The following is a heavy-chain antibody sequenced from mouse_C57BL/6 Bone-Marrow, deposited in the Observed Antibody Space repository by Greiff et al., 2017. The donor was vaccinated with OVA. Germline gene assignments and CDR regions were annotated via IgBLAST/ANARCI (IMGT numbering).Heavy chain of an antibody. Sequence: VQLQQSGAELVKPGASVKMSCKASGYTFTSYWITWVKQRPGQGLEWIGDIYPGSGSTNYNEKFKSKATLTVDTSSSTAYMQLSSLTSEDSAVYYCAREGWLLSWFAYWGQGTLVTVSA. CDR3: AREGWLLSWFAY. CDR1: GYTFTSYW. J-gene: IGHJ3*01. CDR2: IYPGSGST. V-gene: IGHV1-55*01. D-gene: IGHD2-3*01.